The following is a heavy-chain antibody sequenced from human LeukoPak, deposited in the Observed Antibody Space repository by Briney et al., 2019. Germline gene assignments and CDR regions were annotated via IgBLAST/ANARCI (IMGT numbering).Heavy chain of an antibody. Sequence: ASVKVSCKASGYTFTGYYMHWVRQAPGQGLEWMGWINPNSGGTNYAQKFQGRVTMTRDTSISTAYMELSSLRSEDTAVYYCARDWPTTVTGAFDIWGQGTMVTVSS. CDR1: GYTFTGYY. CDR3: ARDWPTTVTGAFDI. CDR2: INPNSGGT. J-gene: IGHJ3*02. D-gene: IGHD4-17*01. V-gene: IGHV1-2*02.